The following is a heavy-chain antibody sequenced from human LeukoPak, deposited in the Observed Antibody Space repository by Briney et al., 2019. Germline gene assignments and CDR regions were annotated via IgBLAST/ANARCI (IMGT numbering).Heavy chain of an antibody. J-gene: IGHJ4*02. D-gene: IGHD5-12*01. CDR2: IYYSGST. CDR1: GGSISSDGYY. Sequence: KSSETLSLTCTVSGGSISSDGYYWGWLRQPPGKGLEWIGSIYYSGSTYYNPSLKSRVTISVDTSKNQFSLKLSSVTAADTAVYYCAVNGYDYYFDYWGQGTLVTVSS. CDR3: AVNGYDYYFDY. V-gene: IGHV4-39*01.